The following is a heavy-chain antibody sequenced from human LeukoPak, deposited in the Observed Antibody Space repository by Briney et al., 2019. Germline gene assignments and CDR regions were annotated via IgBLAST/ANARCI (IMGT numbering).Heavy chain of an antibody. D-gene: IGHD6-19*01. CDR2: IIPILGIA. J-gene: IGHJ6*03. CDR1: GGTFSSYA. Sequence: SVKVSCKASGGTFSSYAISWVRHAPGQGLEWMGRIIPILGIANYAQKFQGRVTITADKSTSTAYMELSSLRSEDTAVYYCARGGLSSGLSYYYYYMDVWGKGTTVTVSS. V-gene: IGHV1-69*04. CDR3: ARGGLSSGLSYYYYYMDV.